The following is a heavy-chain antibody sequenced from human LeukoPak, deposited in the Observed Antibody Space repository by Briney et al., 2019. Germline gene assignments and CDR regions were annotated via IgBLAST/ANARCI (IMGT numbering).Heavy chain of an antibody. J-gene: IGHJ4*02. V-gene: IGHV2-5*02. D-gene: IGHD3-16*02. CDR2: IYWDDDK. Sequence: SGPTLVKPTQTLTLTCTFSGSSLSTSGVGVGWIRQPPGKALEWLALIYWDDDKRYSPSLRSRLTITKDTSKNQVVLTMTNMDPVDTATYYCAHSLITFGGVIVIFDYWGQGTLVTVSS. CDR3: AHSLITFGGVIVIFDY. CDR1: GSSLSTSGVG.